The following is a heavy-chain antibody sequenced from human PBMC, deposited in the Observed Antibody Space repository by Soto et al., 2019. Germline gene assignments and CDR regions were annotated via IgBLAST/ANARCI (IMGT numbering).Heavy chain of an antibody. V-gene: IGHV4-34*01. CDR3: ARDLHYDILTGSRGKYYFDY. J-gene: IGHJ4*02. CDR2: IYHSGST. D-gene: IGHD3-9*01. Sequence: SETLSLTCAVYGGSFSGYYWSWIRQPPGKGLEWIGEIYHSGSTNYNPSLKSRVTISVDKSKNQFSLKLSSVTAADTAVYYCARDLHYDILTGSRGKYYFDYWGQGTLVTVSS. CDR1: GGSFSGYY.